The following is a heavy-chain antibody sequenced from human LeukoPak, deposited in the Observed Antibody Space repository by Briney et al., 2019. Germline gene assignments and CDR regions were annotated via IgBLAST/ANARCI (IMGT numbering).Heavy chain of an antibody. Sequence: PSETLSLTCAVYGGSFSGYYWSWIRQPPGKGLEWIGEINHSGSTNCNPSLKSRATISVDTSKNQFSLKLSSVTAADTAVYYCARDRGDYNYMDVWGKGTTVTVSS. V-gene: IGHV4-34*01. J-gene: IGHJ6*03. D-gene: IGHD3-10*01. CDR2: INHSGST. CDR3: ARDRGDYNYMDV. CDR1: GGSFSGYY.